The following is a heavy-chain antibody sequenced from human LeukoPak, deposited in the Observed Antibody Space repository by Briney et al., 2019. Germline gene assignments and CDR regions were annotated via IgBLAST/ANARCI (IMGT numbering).Heavy chain of an antibody. CDR1: GGSISIYY. CDR3: AREVRQVLGTFYYFYMDV. Sequence: SETLSLTRTVSGGSISIYYGSCIRQPPGRGLEWRGYIYYSGSTNYNPSLKSRVTISVDTAKNQFSLKLSSVTAADTAVYYCAREVRQVLGTFYYFYMDVWGKGATVTVSS. D-gene: IGHD3-3*02. CDR2: IYYSGST. J-gene: IGHJ6*03. V-gene: IGHV4-59*01.